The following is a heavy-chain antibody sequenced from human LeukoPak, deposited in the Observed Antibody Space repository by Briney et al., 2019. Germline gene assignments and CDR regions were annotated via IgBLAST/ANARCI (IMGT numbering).Heavy chain of an antibody. D-gene: IGHD3-16*01. CDR2: ISWNSGNI. Sequence: PGRSLRLSCAASGFAFDDYPMHWVRQVPGKGLEWVSGISWNSGNIGYADSVKGRFTISRDNAKSSLYLQMNSLRAEDTALYYCAKGGYYYYGMDVWGQGTTVTVSS. J-gene: IGHJ6*02. CDR1: GFAFDDYP. V-gene: IGHV3-9*01. CDR3: AKGGYYYYGMDV.